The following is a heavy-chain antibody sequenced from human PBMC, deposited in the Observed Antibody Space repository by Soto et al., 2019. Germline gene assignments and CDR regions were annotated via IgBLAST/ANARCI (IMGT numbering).Heavy chain of an antibody. V-gene: IGHV4-59*01. CDR2: MYNTGST. D-gene: IGHD2-21*02. CDR1: GGSISGYY. J-gene: IGHJ6*04. CDR3: ARDLWGYCGTACYPLDV. Sequence: SETLSLTCTVSGGSISGYYWSWIRQPPGKGLEWIGYMYNTGSTVYNPSFKSRVTISVDTSKNQFSLKLNSVTAADTAVYYCARDLWGYCGTACYPLDVWGKGTTVTVSS.